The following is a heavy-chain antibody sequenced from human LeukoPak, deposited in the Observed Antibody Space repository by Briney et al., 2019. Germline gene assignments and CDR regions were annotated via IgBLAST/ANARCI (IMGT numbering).Heavy chain of an antibody. CDR1: GFTSSSYS. Sequence: PGGSLRPSCAASGFTSSSYSMNWVRQAPGKGLEWVSSISISSSYIYYADSVKGRFTISRDKAKNSLYLQMNSLRAEDTAVYYCARDDSSGYYAYNFDYWGQGTLVTVSS. CDR2: ISISSSYI. CDR3: ARDDSSGYYAYNFDY. D-gene: IGHD3-22*01. J-gene: IGHJ4*02. V-gene: IGHV3-21*01.